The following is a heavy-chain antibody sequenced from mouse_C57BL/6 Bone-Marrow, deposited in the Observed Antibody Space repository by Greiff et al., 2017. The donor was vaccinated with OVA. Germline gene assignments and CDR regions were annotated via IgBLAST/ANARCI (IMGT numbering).Heavy chain of an antibody. D-gene: IGHD1-1*01. Sequence: QVQLQQSGPELVKPGASVKISCKASGYAFSSSWMNWVKQRPGKGLEWIGRIYPGDGDTNYNGKFKGKATLTADKSSSTAYMQLSSLTSEDSAVYFCARSNYYGSSSYFDYWGTGTTLTVST. V-gene: IGHV1-82*01. CDR1: GYAFSSSW. J-gene: IGHJ2*01. CDR2: IYPGDGDT. CDR3: ARSNYYGSSSYFDY.